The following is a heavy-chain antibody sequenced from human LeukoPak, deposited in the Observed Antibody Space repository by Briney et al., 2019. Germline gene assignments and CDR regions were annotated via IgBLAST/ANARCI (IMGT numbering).Heavy chain of an antibody. CDR1: GFTFDDYA. CDR2: ISWNSGSI. CDR3: AKVRRAYYDGSGSSMDV. D-gene: IGHD3-10*01. J-gene: IGHJ6*02. V-gene: IGHV3-9*01. Sequence: HPGRSLRLSCAASGFTFDDYAMHWVRQAPGKGLEWVSGISWNSGSIGYADSVKGRFTISRDNAKNSLYLQMNSLRAEDTALYYCAKVRRAYYDGSGSSMDVWGQGTTVTVSS.